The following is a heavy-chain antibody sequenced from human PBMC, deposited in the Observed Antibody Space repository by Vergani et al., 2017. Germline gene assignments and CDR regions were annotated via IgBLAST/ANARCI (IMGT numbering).Heavy chain of an antibody. Sequence: EVQLVESGGGLVQPGGSLRLSCAASGFTFSSYSMNWVRQAPGKGLGWVSYISSSSSTIYYADSVKGGFTISRENAKNSLYLQMNSLRAKDTAVYYCAGDRGKYQLLQKMDVWGKGTTVTVSS. J-gene: IGHJ6*04. D-gene: IGHD2-2*01. CDR3: AGDRGKYQLLQKMDV. CDR2: ISSSSSTI. CDR1: GFTFSSYS. V-gene: IGHV3-48*04.